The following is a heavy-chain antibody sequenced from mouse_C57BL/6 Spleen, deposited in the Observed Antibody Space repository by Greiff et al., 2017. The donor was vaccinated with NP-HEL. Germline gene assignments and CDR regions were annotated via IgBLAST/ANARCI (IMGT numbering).Heavy chain of an antibody. Sequence: VQLQQSGAELVRPGASVKLSCTASGFNIKDDYMHWVKQRPEQGLEWIGWIDPENGDTEYASKFQGKATITADTSSNTAYLQLSSLTSEDTAVYYCTRFDYDGGFDYWGQGTTLTVSS. V-gene: IGHV14-4*01. J-gene: IGHJ2*01. CDR1: GFNIKDDY. CDR2: IDPENGDT. D-gene: IGHD2-4*01. CDR3: TRFDYDGGFDY.